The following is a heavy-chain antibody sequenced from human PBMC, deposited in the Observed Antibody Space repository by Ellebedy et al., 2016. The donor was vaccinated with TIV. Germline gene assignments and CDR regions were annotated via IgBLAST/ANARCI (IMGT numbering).Heavy chain of an antibody. V-gene: IGHV3-74*01. CDR2: IHGDGSTT. CDR1: GFSFNTHY. J-gene: IGHJ4*02. D-gene: IGHD4-11*01. Sequence: GGSLRLSCVASGFSFNTHYMDWVRQAPGKGLVWVARIHGDGSTTNYADSVKGRFTISRDNSDNTLYLQMDSLRAEDSAVYYCAASKSFDYWGQGIRVTVSS. CDR3: AASKSFDY.